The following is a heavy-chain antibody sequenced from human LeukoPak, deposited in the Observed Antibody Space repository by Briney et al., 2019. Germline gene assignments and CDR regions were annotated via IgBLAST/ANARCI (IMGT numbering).Heavy chain of an antibody. Sequence: SETLSLTCTVSGYSISSGYYWAWIRQPPGQGLEWIGSIFHTGSTYHNPSLKSRVTISVDTSKNQFSLKLNSVTAADTAVYYCARAHSSSSEDYWGQGTLVTVSS. J-gene: IGHJ4*02. CDR3: ARAHSSSSEDY. V-gene: IGHV4-38-2*02. CDR1: GYSISSGYY. CDR2: IFHTGST. D-gene: IGHD6-13*01.